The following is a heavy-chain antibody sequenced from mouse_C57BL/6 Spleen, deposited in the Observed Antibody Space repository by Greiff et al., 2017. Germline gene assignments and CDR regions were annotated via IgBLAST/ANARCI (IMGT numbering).Heavy chain of an antibody. CDR1: GYTFTDYE. D-gene: IGHD2-1*01. J-gene: IGHJ4*01. CDR2: IDPETGGT. V-gene: IGHV1-15*01. CDR3: TRLGKGAMDY. Sequence: QVQLQQSGAELVRPGASVTLSCKASGYTFTDYEMHWVKQTPVHGLEWIGAIDPETGGTAYNQKFKGKAILTADKSSSTAYMELRSLTSEDSAVYYGTRLGKGAMDYWGQGTSVTVSS.